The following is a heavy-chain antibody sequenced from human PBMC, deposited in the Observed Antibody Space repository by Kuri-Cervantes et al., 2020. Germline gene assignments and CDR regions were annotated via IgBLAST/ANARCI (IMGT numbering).Heavy chain of an antibody. D-gene: IGHD3-22*01. CDR2: ICGSGST. CDR3: ARARYYDSSGYSVGPNWYFDL. V-gene: IGHV4-59*01. J-gene: IGHJ2*01. CDR1: GDSISSYY. Sequence: SETLSLTCTVSGDSISSYYWNWIRQPPGKGLEWIGYICGSGSTNYNPSLKSRVTISVDTSKNQFSLKLSSVTAADTAVYYCARARYYDSSGYSVGPNWYFDLWGRGTLVTVSS.